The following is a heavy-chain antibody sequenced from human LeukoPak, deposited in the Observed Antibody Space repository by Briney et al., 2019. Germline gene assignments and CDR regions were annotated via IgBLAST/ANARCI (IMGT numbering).Heavy chain of an antibody. CDR1: GFTFSSYG. V-gene: IGHV3-33*06. D-gene: IGHD2-15*01. Sequence: SGRSLRLSCAASGFTFSSYGMHWVRQAPGKGLEWVAVIWYDGSNKYYADSVKGRFTISRDNSKNTLYLQMNSLRAEDTAVYYCAEGGCSGGSCYNDFDYWGQGTLVTVSS. CDR3: AEGGCSGGSCYNDFDY. J-gene: IGHJ4*02. CDR2: IWYDGSNK.